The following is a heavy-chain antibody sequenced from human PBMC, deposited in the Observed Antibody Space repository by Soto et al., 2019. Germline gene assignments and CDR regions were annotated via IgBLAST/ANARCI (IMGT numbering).Heavy chain of an antibody. J-gene: IGHJ6*02. CDR3: ARTGGYDAYGMDV. V-gene: IGHV4-31*03. Sequence: QVQLQESGPGLVKPSQTLSLTCTVSGGSISSGGYYWSWIRQHPGKGLEWIGYIYYSGSTYYNPSRKSRVTRSVDTSNNQFSLQLSSVPAADTAVYYCARTGGYDAYGMDVWGHGSPVTVS. D-gene: IGHD5-12*01. CDR1: GGSISSGGYY. CDR2: IYYSGST.